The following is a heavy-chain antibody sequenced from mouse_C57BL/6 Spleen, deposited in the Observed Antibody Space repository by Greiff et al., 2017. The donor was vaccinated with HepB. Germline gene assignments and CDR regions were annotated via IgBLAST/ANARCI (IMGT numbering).Heavy chain of an antibody. CDR3: AIPLIATLVPDV. D-gene: IGHD1-1*01. CDR1: GYTFTSYW. CDR2: IDTSDSET. Sequence: QVQLQQPGAELVRPGSSVKLSCKASGYTFTSYWMHWVKQRPIQGLEWIGNIDTSDSETHYNQKFKDKATMTVDKSSSTAYMQPSSLTSEDSAVYYCAIPLIATLVPDVWGKGTTVTVSS. V-gene: IGHV1-52*01. J-gene: IGHJ1*03.